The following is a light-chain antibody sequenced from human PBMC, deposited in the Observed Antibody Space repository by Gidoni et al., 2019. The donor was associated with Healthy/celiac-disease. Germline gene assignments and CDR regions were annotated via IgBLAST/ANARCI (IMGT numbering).Light chain of an antibody. CDR3: QQYNSYWYT. CDR1: QSISSW. V-gene: IGKV1-5*03. J-gene: IGKJ2*01. CDR2: KAS. Sequence: DIQMTQPPSTLSASVGDRVTITCRASQSISSWLAWYQQKPGKAPKLLNYKASSLESGVPSRCSGSGSGTEFTLTISSLQPDDFATYYCQQYNSYWYTFGQGTKLEIK.